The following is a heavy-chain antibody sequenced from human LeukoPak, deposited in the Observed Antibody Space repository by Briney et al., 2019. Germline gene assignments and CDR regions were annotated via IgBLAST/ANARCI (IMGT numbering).Heavy chain of an antibody. CDR2: IYYSGST. V-gene: IGHV4-39*01. CDR3: ARLGVGARLFDY. CDR1: GGSISSSSYY. J-gene: IGHJ4*02. Sequence: SETLSLTCTVSGGSISSSSYYWGWIRQPPGKGLEWIVSIYYSGSTYYNPSLKSRVTISVDTSKNQFSLKLSSVTAADTAVYYCARLGVGARLFDYWGQATLVTVSS. D-gene: IGHD1-26*01.